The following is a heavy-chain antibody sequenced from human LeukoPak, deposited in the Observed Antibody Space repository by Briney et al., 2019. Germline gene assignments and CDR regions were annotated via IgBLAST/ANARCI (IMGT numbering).Heavy chain of an antibody. D-gene: IGHD5-12*01. CDR3: ARHIRYTYVPNWGHP. CDR2: IYYSRNT. CDR1: GDSIAATSYY. V-gene: IGHV4-39*01. J-gene: IGHJ5*02. Sequence: PSETLSLSCSLSGDSIAATSYYWAWIRQPPGKGLEWIGSIYYSRNTNYDPSLQSRVTMSVDTSRNQFSLSLSSVTAADTAVYYCARHIRYTYVPNWGHPWGQGTLVTVSS.